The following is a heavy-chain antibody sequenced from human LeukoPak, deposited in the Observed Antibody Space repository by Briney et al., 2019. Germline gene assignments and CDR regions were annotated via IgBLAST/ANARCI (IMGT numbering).Heavy chain of an antibody. J-gene: IGHJ3*02. D-gene: IGHD2-15*01. CDR2: ISWNSGSI. CDR3: ARAGYCSGGSCLLGAFDI. CDR1: GFTFDDYA. Sequence: GGSLRLSCAASGFTFDDYAMHWVRRAPGKGLEWVSGISWNSGSIGYADSVEGRFTISRDNAKNSLYLQMNSLRAEDTALYYCARAGYCSGGSCLLGAFDIWGQGTMVTVSS. V-gene: IGHV3-9*01.